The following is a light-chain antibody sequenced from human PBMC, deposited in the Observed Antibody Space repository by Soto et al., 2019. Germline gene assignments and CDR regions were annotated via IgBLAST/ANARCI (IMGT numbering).Light chain of an antibody. J-gene: IGLJ1*01. CDR3: SSYRSGGNVV. V-gene: IGLV2-14*01. Sequence: QSALTQPASVSGSPGQSVAISCTGTSSDVGAYNYISWYQQHPGKAPKLLLSEVSNRPSGVSNRFSGSKSGNTASLTISGLQADDEADYYCSSYRSGGNVVFGSGTKLTVL. CDR2: EVS. CDR1: SSDVGAYNY.